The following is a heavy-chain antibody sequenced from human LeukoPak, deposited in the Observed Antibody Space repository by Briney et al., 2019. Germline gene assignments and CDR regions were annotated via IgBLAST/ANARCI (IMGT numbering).Heavy chain of an antibody. CDR2: ITDNDNDT. Sequence: PGGSLRLSCAASGFTFSSYAMSWVRQAPGKGLEWVSGITDNDNDTYYADSVKGRFTISRDNSKRTLYLRMNNLRAEDTAVYYCAKDRPAYYSSVWVIFDYWGQGTLVTVSS. CDR1: GFTFSSYA. V-gene: IGHV3-23*01. CDR3: AKDRPAYYSSVWVIFDY. J-gene: IGHJ4*02. D-gene: IGHD6-19*01.